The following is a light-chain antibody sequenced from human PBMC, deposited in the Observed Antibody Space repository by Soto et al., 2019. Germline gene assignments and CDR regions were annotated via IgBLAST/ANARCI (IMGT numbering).Light chain of an antibody. CDR2: DVS. Sequence: QSALTQPASVSGSPGQSITISCTGTSSDVGGYNYVSWYQQHPGRAPELMIYDVSNRPSGVSNRFSGSKSGNTASLTISGLQAEHAADYYCSSYTSSRTLYVFGTGTKVTVL. V-gene: IGLV2-14*01. CDR1: SSDVGGYNY. CDR3: SSYTSSRTLYV. J-gene: IGLJ1*01.